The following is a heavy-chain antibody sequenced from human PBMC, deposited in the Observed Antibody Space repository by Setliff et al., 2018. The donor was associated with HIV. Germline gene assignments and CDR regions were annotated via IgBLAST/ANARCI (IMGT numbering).Heavy chain of an antibody. J-gene: IGHJ4*02. CDR1: GFSFSSYW. Sequence: GGSLRLSCAAXGFSFSSYWMSWVRQAPGKGLEWLSYIGXXGTPIYYADSVXXXXTISRDNAKNSLNXQMXXXRAEXXXXYYXARVXXXXXXXXWGQGT. V-gene: IGHV3-48*04. CDR2: IGXXGTPI. CDR3: ARVXXXXXXXX.